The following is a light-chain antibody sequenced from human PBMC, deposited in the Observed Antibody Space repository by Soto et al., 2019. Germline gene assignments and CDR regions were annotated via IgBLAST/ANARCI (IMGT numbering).Light chain of an antibody. CDR1: QSVSSSY. CDR2: GAS. Sequence: IVLTQSPGTLSLSPGEIATLSCRAIQSVSSSYLAWYQQKPGQAPRLLIYGASSRATGIPDRFSGSGYGTDFTLTISRLEPEYSAVYYGQQYVSXQRTFGPGTNVX. CDR3: QQYVSXQRT. J-gene: IGKJ1*01. V-gene: IGKV3-20*01.